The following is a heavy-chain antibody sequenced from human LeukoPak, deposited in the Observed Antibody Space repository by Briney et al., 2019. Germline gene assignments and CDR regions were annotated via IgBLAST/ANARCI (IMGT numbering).Heavy chain of an antibody. D-gene: IGHD6-19*01. CDR1: GFTFDDYV. J-gene: IGHJ4*02. V-gene: IGHV3-20*01. Sequence: GGSLRLSCAASGFTFDDYVMSWVRQVPGKGLEWVSGINWNADSTDYGDSVKGRYTISRDNAKNPLYLQMNSLRAEDTALYHCARVGSAYYFDHWGQGTLVTVSS. CDR2: INWNADST. CDR3: ARVGSAYYFDH.